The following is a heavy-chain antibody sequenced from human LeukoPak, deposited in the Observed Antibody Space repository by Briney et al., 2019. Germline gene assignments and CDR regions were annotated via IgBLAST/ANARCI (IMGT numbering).Heavy chain of an antibody. V-gene: IGHV3-23*01. Sequence: PGGSLRLSCAASGFTFSSYAMSWVRQAPGKGLEWVSAISGSGGSTYYADSVKGRFTISRDTSKNTLHLQMTSLRAEDTAIYYCTTENYDFWSAFGYWGLGTLVTVSS. CDR3: TTENYDFWSAFGY. CDR2: ISGSGGST. D-gene: IGHD3-3*01. J-gene: IGHJ4*02. CDR1: GFTFSSYA.